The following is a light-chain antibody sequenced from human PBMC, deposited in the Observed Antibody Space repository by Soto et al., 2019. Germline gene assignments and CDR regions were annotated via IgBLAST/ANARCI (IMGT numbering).Light chain of an antibody. Sequence: QSALTQPASVSGSPGQSITISCTGTSSDVGYYNYVSWYQQHPGKAPKLMIYEVGNRLSGVSIRFSGSKSGNTASLTISGIQADDEADYYCSSYAHSSIYVFGTGTKLTVL. CDR2: EVG. J-gene: IGLJ1*01. CDR3: SSYAHSSIYV. V-gene: IGLV2-14*01. CDR1: SSDVGYYNY.